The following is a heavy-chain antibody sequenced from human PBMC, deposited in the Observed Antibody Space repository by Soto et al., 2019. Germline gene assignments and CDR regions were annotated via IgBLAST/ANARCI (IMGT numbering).Heavy chain of an antibody. CDR1: GGTFSSYA. CDR3: ARHPGGIASYYGMDV. J-gene: IGHJ6*02. CDR2: IIPIFGTA. D-gene: IGHD6-13*01. Sequence: QVQLVQSGAEVKKPGSSVKVSCKASGGTFSSYAISWVRQSPGQGLEWMGGIIPIFGTANYAQKFQGRVTIPAEQSTSTAYRALSSLRSEDTAVYYCARHPGGIASYYGMDVWGQGTTVTVSS. V-gene: IGHV1-69*12.